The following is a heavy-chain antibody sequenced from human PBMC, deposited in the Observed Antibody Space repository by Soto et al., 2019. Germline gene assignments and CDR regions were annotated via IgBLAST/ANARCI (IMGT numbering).Heavy chain of an antibody. J-gene: IGHJ6*02. CDR2: ISAYNGNT. D-gene: IGHD3-10*01. CDR1: GYTFTSYG. CDR3: ARAGSPYYYYYGMDV. V-gene: IGHV1-18*01. Sequence: ASVKVSCKASGYTFTSYGISWVRQAPGQGLEWMGWISAYNGNTNYAQNLQGRVTMTTDTSTSTAYMELRSLRSDDTAVYYCARAGSPYYYYYGMDVWGQGTTVTVSS.